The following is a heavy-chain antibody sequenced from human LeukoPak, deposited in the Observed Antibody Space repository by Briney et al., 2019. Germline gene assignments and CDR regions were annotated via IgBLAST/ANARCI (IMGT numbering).Heavy chain of an antibody. CDR1: GYTFTSYA. V-gene: IGHV7-4-1*02. Sequence: ASVKVSCKASGYTFTSYAMNWVRQAPGQGLEWMGWINTNTGNPTYAQGFTGRFVFSLDTSVGTAYLQISSLKAEDTAVYYCARDLRDLGGKRYLNWFDPWGQGTLVTVSS. CDR2: INTNTGNP. CDR3: ARDLRDLGGKRYLNWFDP. J-gene: IGHJ5*02. D-gene: IGHD3-16*01.